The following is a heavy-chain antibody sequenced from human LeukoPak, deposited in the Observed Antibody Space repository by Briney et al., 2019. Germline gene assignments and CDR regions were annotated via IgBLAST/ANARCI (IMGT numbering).Heavy chain of an antibody. J-gene: IGHJ6*03. V-gene: IGHV4-59*01. CDR1: GGSISNYY. Sequence: SETLSLTCTVSGGSISNYYWTWIRQPPGKGLEWIGCIHYSGSTNHNPSLKSRVSMSVDTSKNQFSLRLSSVTAADTAIYYCARAYVSRRRGYNYYYMDDWGKGTTITVSS. CDR3: ARAYVSRRRGYNYYYMDD. CDR2: IHYSGST. D-gene: IGHD3-22*01.